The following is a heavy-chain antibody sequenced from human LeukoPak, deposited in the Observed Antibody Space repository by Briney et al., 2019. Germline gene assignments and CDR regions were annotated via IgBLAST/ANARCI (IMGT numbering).Heavy chain of an antibody. J-gene: IGHJ4*02. Sequence: GWSLRLSCAASGFTFSSYTMNLVRQAPGKGLEWVSSISRSAIYIYYAASVQGRFTISRDNPKNSVYLQMNSLRAEDTAVYYCATDPRIAAYFDCWGQGTLVTVSS. D-gene: IGHD6-6*01. CDR3: ATDPRIAAYFDC. CDR1: GFTFSSYT. CDR2: ISRSAIYI. V-gene: IGHV3-21*01.